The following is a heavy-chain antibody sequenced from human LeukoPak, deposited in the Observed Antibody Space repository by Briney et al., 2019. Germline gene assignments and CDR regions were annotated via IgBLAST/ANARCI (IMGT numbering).Heavy chain of an antibody. CDR1: GGTFSSYA. V-gene: IGHV1-69*13. J-gene: IGHJ6*03. Sequence: AASVTVSCKASGGTFSSYAISWVRQAPGQGLEWMGGIIPIFGTANYAQKFQGRVTITADESTSTAYMELSSLRSEDTAVYYCASPPYCSSTSCYTGNYYYYMDVWGKGTTVTVSS. CDR3: ASPPYCSSTSCYTGNYYYYMDV. CDR2: IIPIFGTA. D-gene: IGHD2-2*02.